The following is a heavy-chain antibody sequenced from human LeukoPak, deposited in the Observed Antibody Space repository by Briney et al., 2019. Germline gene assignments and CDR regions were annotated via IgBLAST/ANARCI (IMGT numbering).Heavy chain of an antibody. V-gene: IGHV3-23*01. D-gene: IGHD3-3*01. CDR1: GFTFTSYA. CDR2: ISASGSST. J-gene: IGHJ4*02. CDR3: AKGAQYDFWTGYTLEYFDV. Sequence: GGSLRLSCAASGFTFTSYAMNWVRQAPGKGLEWVSFISASGSSTHYADSVKGRFTISRDNSNDTLYLQINSLRAEDTAAYYCAKGAQYDFWTGYTLEYFDVWGKGTLVTVSS.